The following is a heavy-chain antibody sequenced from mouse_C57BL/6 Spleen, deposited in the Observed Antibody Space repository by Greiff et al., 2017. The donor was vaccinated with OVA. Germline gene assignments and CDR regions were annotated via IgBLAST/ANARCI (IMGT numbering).Heavy chain of an antibody. D-gene: IGHD1-1*01. CDR2: LYPGSGST. CDR1: GYTFTSYW. J-gene: IGHJ4*01. Sequence: QVQLQQPGAELVKPGASVKMSCKASGYTFTSYWITWVKQRPGQGLEWIGDLYPGSGSTNYNEKFKSKATLTVDTSSSTAYMQLSSLTSEDSAVYYCERYYGSSRYAMDYWGQGTSVTVSS. CDR3: ERYYGSSRYAMDY. V-gene: IGHV1-55*01.